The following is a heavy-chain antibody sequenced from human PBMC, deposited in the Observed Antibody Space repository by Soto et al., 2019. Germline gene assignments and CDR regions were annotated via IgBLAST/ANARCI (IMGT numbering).Heavy chain of an antibody. V-gene: IGHV1-2*02. Sequence: ASVKVSCKASGYTFTGYYIHWMRQAPGQGLEWIGWINPNGGATNYAQNFQGRVTMTMDTSITTAYMEVRRLKSDDTALYYCARAIEKFYYFYYGMDVWGQGTTVTVSS. CDR1: GYTFTGYY. CDR2: INPNGGAT. CDR3: ARAIEKFYYFYYGMDV. J-gene: IGHJ6*02.